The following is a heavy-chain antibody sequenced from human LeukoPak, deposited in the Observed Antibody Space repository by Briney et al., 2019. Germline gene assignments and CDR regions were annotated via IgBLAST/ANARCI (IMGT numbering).Heavy chain of an antibody. J-gene: IGHJ4*03. V-gene: IGHV4-34*01. D-gene: IGHD5-24*01. CDR1: GGSFSRYY. CDR3: ARGATISETGYFDL. Sequence: SETLSLTCAVYGGSFSRYYLSWIRQSPGKGLEWIAEIDHRGDTNYNPSVKSRVTISVDTSKNQFSLKVRSMSAADTAVYYCARGATISETGYFDLWGQGTLVTVSS. CDR2: IDHRGDT.